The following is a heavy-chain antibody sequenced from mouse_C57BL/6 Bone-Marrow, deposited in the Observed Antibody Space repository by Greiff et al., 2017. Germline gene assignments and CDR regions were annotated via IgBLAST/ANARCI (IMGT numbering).Heavy chain of an antibody. CDR2: INPGSGGT. J-gene: IGHJ1*03. CDR1: GYAFTNYL. V-gene: IGHV1-54*01. CDR3: ARCGYAWVV. D-gene: IGHD2-2*01. Sequence: QVQLQQSGAELVRPGTSVKVSCKASGYAFTNYLIEWVKQRPGQGLEWIGVINPGSGGTNYNEKFKGKATLTADKSSSTAYMQLSSLTSVDSAVSFCARCGYAWVVWGTGTTVTVSS.